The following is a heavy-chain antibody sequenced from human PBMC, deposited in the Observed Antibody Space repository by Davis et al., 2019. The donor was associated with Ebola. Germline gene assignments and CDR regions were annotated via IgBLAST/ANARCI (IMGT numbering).Heavy chain of an antibody. CDR2: IIPILGIA. CDR1: GGTFSSYT. CDR3: AIAELGNWFDP. V-gene: IGHV1-69*02. Sequence: SVKVSCKASGGTFSSYTISWVRQAPGQGLEWMGWIIPILGIAHYEQKLQGRVTMTTDTSTSTAYMELRSLRSDDTAVYYCAIAELGNWFDPWGQGTLVTVSS. D-gene: IGHD1-7*01. J-gene: IGHJ5*02.